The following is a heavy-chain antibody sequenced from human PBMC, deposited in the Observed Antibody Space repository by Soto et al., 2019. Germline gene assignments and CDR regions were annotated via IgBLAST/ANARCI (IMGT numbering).Heavy chain of an antibody. Sequence: GGALRPSCAASGLTFNNYAISWVRLALGKGLYWFSTISGSGMSTYSADSVKGRFTISRDNSKNTLYLQMNSLRAEDTAVYYCAKLRYFDWSAYNWFEYWGQGTPVTVSS. J-gene: IGHJ5*01. V-gene: IGHV3-23*01. D-gene: IGHD3-9*01. CDR3: AKLRYFDWSAYNWFEY. CDR1: GLTFNNYA. CDR2: ISGSGMST.